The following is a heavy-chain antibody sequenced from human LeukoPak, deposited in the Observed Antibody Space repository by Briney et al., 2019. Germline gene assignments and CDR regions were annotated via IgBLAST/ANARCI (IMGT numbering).Heavy chain of an antibody. Sequence: SGPTLVNPTQTLTLTCTFSGFSLSTSGVGVGWIRQPPGKALEWLALIYWDDDKRYSPSLKTRLTISKDTSKNQVVLTMTNMDPVDTATYYCARISRLYYFDYWGQGTLVTVSS. CDR3: ARISRLYYFDY. CDR2: IYWDDDK. CDR1: GFSLSTSGVG. V-gene: IGHV2-5*02. D-gene: IGHD2-15*01. J-gene: IGHJ4*02.